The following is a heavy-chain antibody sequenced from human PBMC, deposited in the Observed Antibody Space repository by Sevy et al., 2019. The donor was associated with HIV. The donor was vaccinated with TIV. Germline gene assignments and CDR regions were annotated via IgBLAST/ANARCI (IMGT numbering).Heavy chain of an antibody. CDR2: IKVDGSEK. CDR3: AKDHGSSGWYVPETFDY. J-gene: IGHJ4*02. D-gene: IGHD6-19*01. CDR1: GFTFRSYW. V-gene: IGHV3-7*03. Sequence: HGGSLRLSCAVSGFTFRSYWMSWVRQAPGKGLEWVAHIKVDGSEKYHVDSVKGRFTISRDNAKNSLFLQMNSLRAEDTAVYYCAKDHGSSGWYVPETFDYWGQGTLVTVSS.